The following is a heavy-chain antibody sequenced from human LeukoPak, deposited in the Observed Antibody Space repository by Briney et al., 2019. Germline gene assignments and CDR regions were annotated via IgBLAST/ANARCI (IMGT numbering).Heavy chain of an antibody. D-gene: IGHD6-19*01. CDR1: GGSFSGYY. V-gene: IGHV4-34*01. Sequence: PSETLSLTCAVYGGSFSGYYWSWIRQPPGKGLEWIGEINHSGSTNYNPSLKSRVIISVDTSKNQFSLKLSSVTAADTAVYYCARGGIAVAGTSKYYYYGMDVWGQGTTVTVSS. J-gene: IGHJ6*02. CDR2: INHSGST. CDR3: ARGGIAVAGTSKYYYYGMDV.